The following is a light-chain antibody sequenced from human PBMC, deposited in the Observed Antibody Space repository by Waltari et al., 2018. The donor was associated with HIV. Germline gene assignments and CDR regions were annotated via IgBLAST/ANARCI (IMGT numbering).Light chain of an antibody. V-gene: IGLV2-14*01. CDR3: SSYTSSSTPVV. CDR1: SSDVGGWNY. Sequence: QSALTQPASVFGSPGQSITMYCTGTSSDVGGWNYASWYQHYPGKAPKLMIYEVSNRPSGVSNRFSGSKSGNTASLTISGLQAEDEADYYCSSYTSSSTPVVFGGGTKLTVL. CDR2: EVS. J-gene: IGLJ2*01.